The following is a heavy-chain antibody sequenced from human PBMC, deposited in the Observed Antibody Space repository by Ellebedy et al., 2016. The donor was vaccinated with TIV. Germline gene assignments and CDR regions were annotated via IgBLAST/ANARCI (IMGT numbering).Heavy chain of an antibody. V-gene: IGHV1-2*02. J-gene: IGHJ6*03. CDR3: ATCVTSRFLEAMDV. CDR2: INPNSGGT. Sequence: ASVKVSXXASGYTFTGYYMHWVRQAPGQGLEWMGWINPNSGGTNYAQKFQGRVTMTRDTSISTAYMELSRLRSDDTAVYYCATCVTSRFLEAMDVWGKGTTVTVSS. D-gene: IGHD3-3*01. CDR1: GYTFTGYY.